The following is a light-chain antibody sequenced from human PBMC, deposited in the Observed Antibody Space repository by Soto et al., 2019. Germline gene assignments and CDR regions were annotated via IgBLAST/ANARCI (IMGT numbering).Light chain of an antibody. CDR1: QSVSSSF. Sequence: IVLTQSPDTLSLSPGERATLSCRASQSVSSSFLAWYQQKPGQAPRLLIYGASSRASGIPDRFSGSGSGTDFTLAICRLVPEDCAVYYCQEYGSSRGTFGQGTKLEIK. CDR3: QEYGSSRGT. J-gene: IGKJ2*01. V-gene: IGKV3-20*01. CDR2: GAS.